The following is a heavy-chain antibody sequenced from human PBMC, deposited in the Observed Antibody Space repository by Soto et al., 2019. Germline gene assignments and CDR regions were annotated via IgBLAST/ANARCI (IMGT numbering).Heavy chain of an antibody. Sequence: GASVKVSCKASGYTFTSYDINWVRQATGQGLEWMGWMNPNSGNTGYAQKFQGRVTVTRDASTSTVYLELRSLRSEDTAFYYCVGDGAAQYKRFAYWAQGSLVTVSS. CDR1: GYTFTSYD. D-gene: IGHD2-21*01. J-gene: IGHJ4*02. CDR2: MNPNSGNT. CDR3: VGDGAAQYKRFAY. V-gene: IGHV1-8*01.